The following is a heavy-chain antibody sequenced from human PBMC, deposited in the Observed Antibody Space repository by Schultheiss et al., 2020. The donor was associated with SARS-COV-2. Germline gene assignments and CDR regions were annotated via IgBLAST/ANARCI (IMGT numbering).Heavy chain of an antibody. CDR1: GFTFSSYA. Sequence: GESLKISCAASGFTFSSYAMSWVRQAPGKGLEWVSAISGSGGSTYYADSVKGRFTISRDNSKNTLYLQMNSLRAEDTAVYYCAKGGLRFLEWLLPDYWGQGTLVTVSS. CDR3: AKGGLRFLEWLLPDY. V-gene: IGHV3-23*01. CDR2: ISGSGGST. J-gene: IGHJ4*02. D-gene: IGHD3-3*01.